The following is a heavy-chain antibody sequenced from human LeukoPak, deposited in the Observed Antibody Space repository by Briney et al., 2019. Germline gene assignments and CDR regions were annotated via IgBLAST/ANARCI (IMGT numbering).Heavy chain of an antibody. CDR1: GFSLSTSGVG. V-gene: IGHV2-5*01. D-gene: IGHD3-10*01. J-gene: IGHJ3*02. CDR3: AHSINYYGSGSSRYAFDI. CDR2: IYWNDDK. Sequence: SGPTLVKPTQTLTLTSTFSGFSLSTSGVGVGWIRQPPGKALQWLALIYWNDDKRYSPSLKSRLTITKDTSKNQVVLTMTNMDPVDTATYYCAHSINYYGSGSSRYAFDIWGQGTMVTVSS.